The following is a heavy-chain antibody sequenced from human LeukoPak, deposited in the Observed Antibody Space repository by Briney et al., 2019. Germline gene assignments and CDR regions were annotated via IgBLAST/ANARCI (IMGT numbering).Heavy chain of an antibody. CDR1: GGSISSYY. CDR3: ARAMSIAARLQTIFDY. J-gene: IGHJ4*02. CDR2: IYTSGST. D-gene: IGHD6-6*01. Sequence: SETLSLTCTVSGGSISSYYWSWIRQPAGKGLEWIGRIYTSGSTNYNPSLKSRVTMSVDTSKNQFSLRLTSVTAADTAVYYCARAMSIAARLQTIFDYWGQGTLVTVSS. V-gene: IGHV4-4*07.